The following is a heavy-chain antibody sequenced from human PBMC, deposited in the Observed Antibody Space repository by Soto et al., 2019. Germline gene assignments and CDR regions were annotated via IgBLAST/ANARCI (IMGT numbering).Heavy chain of an antibody. Sequence: QVQLQESGPGLVTPSGTLSLTFGVSGGSISSSDWWSWVRQPPGTDLEWVGEIYHNGFTNYNPSLNSRVAISVDKSKNQFSLKLSSVTAADTAVYYCAGQHLVVGYFDLWCRGTLVTVSS. J-gene: IGHJ2*01. CDR1: GGSISSSDW. D-gene: IGHD6-13*01. V-gene: IGHV4-4*02. CDR2: IYHNGFT. CDR3: AGQHLVVGYFDL.